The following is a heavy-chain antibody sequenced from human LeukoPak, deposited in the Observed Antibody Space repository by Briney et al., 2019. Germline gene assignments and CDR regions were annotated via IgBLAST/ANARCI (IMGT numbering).Heavy chain of an antibody. J-gene: IGHJ6*03. CDR3: ARVVPAPGAWYMDV. D-gene: IGHD2-2*01. Sequence: GGSLRLSCAASGFTFSSYTMNWVRQPPGKGLEWVSNIGTSSTTIYYADSVKGRFTISRDNAKNSLYLQMNSLRADDTAVYYCARVVPAPGAWYMDVWGKGTTVTVSS. V-gene: IGHV3-48*01. CDR2: IGTSSTTI. CDR1: GFTFSSYT.